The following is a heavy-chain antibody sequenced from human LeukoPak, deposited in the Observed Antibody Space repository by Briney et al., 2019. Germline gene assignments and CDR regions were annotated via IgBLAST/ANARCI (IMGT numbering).Heavy chain of an antibody. V-gene: IGHV4-31*03. CDR2: IYYSGST. J-gene: IGHJ4*02. Sequence: SETLSLTCTVSGGSISNGGYYWRWIRQHPGKGLEWIGYIYYSGSTYYNPSLKSRVTISVDTSENQFSLQLSSVTAADTAVYYCARSPGYCSSTSCYRSHYFDYWGQGTLVTVPS. D-gene: IGHD2-2*02. CDR3: ARSPGYCSSTSCYRSHYFDY. CDR1: GGSISNGGYY.